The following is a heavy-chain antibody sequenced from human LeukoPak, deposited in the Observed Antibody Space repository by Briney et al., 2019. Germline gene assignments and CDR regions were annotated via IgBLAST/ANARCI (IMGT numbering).Heavy chain of an antibody. CDR3: AVVGILTGPKDV. J-gene: IGHJ6*02. CDR1: GGSISSYY. V-gene: IGHV4-4*07. CDR2: IYTSGST. D-gene: IGHD3-9*01. Sequence: SETLSLTCTVSGGSISSYYWSWIRQPAGKGLEWIGRIYTSGSTNYNPSLKSRVTMSVDTSKNQFSLKLSSVTAADTAVYYCAVVGILTGPKDVWGQGTTVTVSS.